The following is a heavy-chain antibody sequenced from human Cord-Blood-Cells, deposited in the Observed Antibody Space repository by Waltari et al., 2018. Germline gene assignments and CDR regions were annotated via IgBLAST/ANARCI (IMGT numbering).Heavy chain of an antibody. CDR3: AADDFWSGYLEAFDI. CDR1: GFTFTSSA. V-gene: IGHV1-58*01. Sequence: QMQLVQSGPEVKKPGTSVKVSCKASGFTFTSSAVQWVRQGRGQRLEWIGWIVVGSGNTNYAQKFQERVTITRDMSTSTAYMELSSLRSEDTAVYYCAADDFWSGYLEAFDIWGQGTMVTVSS. J-gene: IGHJ3*02. D-gene: IGHD3-3*01. CDR2: IVVGSGNT.